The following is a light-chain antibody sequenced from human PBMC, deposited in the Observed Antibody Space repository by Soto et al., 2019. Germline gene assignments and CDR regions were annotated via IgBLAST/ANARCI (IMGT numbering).Light chain of an antibody. J-gene: IGKJ4*01. CDR2: GAS. CDR1: QSISSSY. V-gene: IGKV3-20*01. Sequence: EIVLTQSPGTLSLSPGERGTLSCRASQSISSSYLAWYQQKPGQAPRLLIYGASSRATGIPDRFSGSGSGTDFTLTISRLEPEDFPVYYCQQYHNAPLTFGGGTKVEIK. CDR3: QQYHNAPLT.